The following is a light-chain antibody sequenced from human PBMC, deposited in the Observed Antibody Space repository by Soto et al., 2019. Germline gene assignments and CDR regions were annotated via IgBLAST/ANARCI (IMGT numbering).Light chain of an antibody. CDR1: SSNIGAGYD. Sequence: QAVVMQPPSVSGAPGQRVTISCTGSSSNIGAGYDVHWYQQLPGTAPKLLIYGNSNRPSGVPDRFSGSKSGTSASLAITGLQAEDEADYYCQSYDSSLSGWVFGGGTKLTVL. CDR3: QSYDSSLSGWV. CDR2: GNS. V-gene: IGLV1-40*01. J-gene: IGLJ3*02.